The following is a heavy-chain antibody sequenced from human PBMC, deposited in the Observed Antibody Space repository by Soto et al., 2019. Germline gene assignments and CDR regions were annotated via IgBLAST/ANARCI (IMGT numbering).Heavy chain of an antibody. V-gene: IGHV4-39*01. CDR2: IYYSGST. J-gene: IGHJ5*02. Sequence: PSETLSLTCTVSGGSISSSSYYWGWIRQPPGKGLEWIGSIYYSGSTYYNPSLKSRVTISVDTSKNQFSLKLSSVTAADTAVYYCARHLGIAAAGYNWFDPWGQGTLVTVSS. CDR1: GGSISSSSYY. D-gene: IGHD6-13*01. CDR3: ARHLGIAAAGYNWFDP.